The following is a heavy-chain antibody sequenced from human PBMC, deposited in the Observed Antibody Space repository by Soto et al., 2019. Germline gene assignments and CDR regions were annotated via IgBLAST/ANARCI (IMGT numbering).Heavy chain of an antibody. CDR1: GFTFISSA. Sequence: GGSLRLSCEASGFTFISSAMHWVRQAPGKGLEWVSAISGTGGSTYYADSVKGRFTISRDNSKNTLSLQMNSLRAEDTAVYYCAKDPVPLYSSGWYLDYWGQGTLVTVSS. J-gene: IGHJ4*02. CDR3: AKDPVPLYSSGWYLDY. V-gene: IGHV3-23*01. CDR2: ISGTGGST. D-gene: IGHD6-19*01.